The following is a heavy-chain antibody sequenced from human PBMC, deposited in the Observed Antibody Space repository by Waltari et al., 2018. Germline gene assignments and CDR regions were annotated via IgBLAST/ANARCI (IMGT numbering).Heavy chain of an antibody. Sequence: QVQLVQSGAEVKKPGASVKVSCKASGYTFTSYYMHWVRQAPGQGLEWMGIINPSGGSTSYAKKFQGRVTMTRDTSTSTVYMELSSLRSEDTAVYYCAREGGGKPYDYWGQGTLVTVSS. CDR1: GYTFTSYY. V-gene: IGHV1-46*01. D-gene: IGHD2-15*01. J-gene: IGHJ4*02. CDR3: AREGGGKPYDY. CDR2: INPSGGST.